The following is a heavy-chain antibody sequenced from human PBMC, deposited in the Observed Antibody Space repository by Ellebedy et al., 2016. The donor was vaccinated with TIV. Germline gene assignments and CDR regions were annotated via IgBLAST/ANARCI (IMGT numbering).Heavy chain of an antibody. V-gene: IGHV1-2*02. Sequence: AASVKVSCKASGYTFTGNYVHWIRQAPGQGLEWMGWIIPNSGDSKFTQKFQGRVTMTRDTSISTDYMELSGLTSDDTAVYFCARGGGSVTYYSFDHWGQGTLVTVSS. D-gene: IGHD3-10*01. CDR3: ARGGGSVTYYSFDH. CDR1: GYTFTGNY. CDR2: IIPNSGDS. J-gene: IGHJ4*02.